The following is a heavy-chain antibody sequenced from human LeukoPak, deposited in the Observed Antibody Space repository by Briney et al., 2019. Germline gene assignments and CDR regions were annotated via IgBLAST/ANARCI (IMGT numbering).Heavy chain of an antibody. CDR2: IIPILGIA. D-gene: IGHD1-26*01. J-gene: IGHJ4*02. CDR1: GGTFSSYA. V-gene: IGHV1-69*04. Sequence: GASVKVSCKASGGTFSSYAISWVRQAPGQGLEWMGRIIPILGIANYAQRFQGRVTITADKSTSTACMELSSLRSEDTAVYYCARASAIVPFYFDYWGQGTLVTVSS. CDR3: ARASAIVPFYFDY.